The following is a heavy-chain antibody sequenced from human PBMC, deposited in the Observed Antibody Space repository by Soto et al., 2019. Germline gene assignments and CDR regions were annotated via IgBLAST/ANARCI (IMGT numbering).Heavy chain of an antibody. J-gene: IGHJ6*01. V-gene: IGHV3-23*01. Sequence: PGGSLRLSCAASGFTFSSYAMSWVRQAPGKGLEWVSAISCSGGSTYYAYSVKVRFTISRDNSKNTLYLQMNSLRAEDTAVYYCERDPPLTHDYGAYYYYAXDVWGQGNTVTVS. CDR3: ERDPPLTHDYGAYYYYAXDV. CDR2: ISCSGGST. CDR1: GFTFSSYA. D-gene: IGHD4-17*01.